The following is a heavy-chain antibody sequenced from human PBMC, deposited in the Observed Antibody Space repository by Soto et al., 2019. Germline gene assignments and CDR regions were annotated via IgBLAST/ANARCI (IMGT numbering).Heavy chain of an antibody. CDR1: GGSISSGVYY. J-gene: IGHJ4*02. CDR3: ASLPLSRGDLAH. CDR2: ISHSGST. Sequence: PSETLSLTCTVSGGSISSGVYYWNWIRQHPGRGLEWIGYISHSGSTHYNPSLRSRVTISADTSKNQFSLELSSVTAADTGVYSCASLPLSRGDLAHGGRGTLVTVPP. V-gene: IGHV4-31*03. D-gene: IGHD3-10*01.